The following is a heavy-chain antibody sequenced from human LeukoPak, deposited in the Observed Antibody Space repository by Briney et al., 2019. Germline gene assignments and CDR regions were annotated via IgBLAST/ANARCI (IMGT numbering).Heavy chain of an antibody. D-gene: IGHD2-15*01. CDR3: ARGAGDIVVVVAATPYYFDY. V-gene: IGHV4-61*01. J-gene: IGHJ4*02. CDR2: IYYSGST. Sequence: PSETLSLACTVSGXSVSSGSYYWSWIRQPPGKGLEWIGYIYYSGSTNYNPSLKSRVTISVDTSKNQFSLRLSSVTAADTAVYYCARGAGDIVVVVAATPYYFDYWGQGTLVTVSS. CDR1: GXSVSSGSYY.